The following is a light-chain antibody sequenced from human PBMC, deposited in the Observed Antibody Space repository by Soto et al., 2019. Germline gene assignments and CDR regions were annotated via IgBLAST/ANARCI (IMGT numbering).Light chain of an antibody. CDR2: KAS. CDR3: QYLNSFPLT. V-gene: IGKV1-5*03. CDR1: QTISSW. Sequence: DIQMTQSPSTLSGSVGDRVTITCRASQTISSWLAWYQQKPGKAPKLLIYKASTLKSGVPSRFSGSGSGTEFTLTISSLQPEDFATYYCQYLNSFPLTFGGGTKVDIK. J-gene: IGKJ4*01.